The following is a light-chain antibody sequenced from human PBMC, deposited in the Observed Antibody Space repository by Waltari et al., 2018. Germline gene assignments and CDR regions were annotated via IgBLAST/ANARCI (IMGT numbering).Light chain of an antibody. Sequence: DIVMNQYPDAVAVSLVERVTIHCTSSQSVLYSSTNENYLAWYQQKPGQPPKLLISWASVREFGVPDRFTGSGSGTDFTLTISSLQAEDVAVYYCQQYYDTLWTFGQGTKVEIK. V-gene: IGKV4-1*01. J-gene: IGKJ1*01. CDR3: QQYYDTLWT. CDR2: WAS. CDR1: QSVLYSSTNENY.